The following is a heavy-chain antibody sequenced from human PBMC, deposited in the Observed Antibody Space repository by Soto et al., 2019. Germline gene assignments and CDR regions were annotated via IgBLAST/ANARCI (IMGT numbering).Heavy chain of an antibody. CDR1: GFTFSSCW. J-gene: IGHJ5*02. CDR3: ARGFSSTPNWFDH. V-gene: IGHV3-7*03. D-gene: IGHD6-19*01. Sequence: EVQLVESGGGLVQPGGSLRLSCVASGFTFSSCWMSCVRQAPGKGLEWVANIKQDGSVRYYVDSVKGRFTISRDNAMNSLYLQMNSLRAEDTAMYYCARGFSSTPNWFDHWGQGTLVTVSS. CDR2: IKQDGSVR.